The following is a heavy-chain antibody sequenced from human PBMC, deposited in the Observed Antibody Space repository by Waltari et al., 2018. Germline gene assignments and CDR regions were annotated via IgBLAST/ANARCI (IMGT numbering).Heavy chain of an antibody. J-gene: IGHJ4*02. CDR2: IYTSGST. Sequence: QVQLQESGPGLVKPSQTLSLTCTVSGGSISSGRYYWSWIRQPAGKGLEWIGRIYTSGSTNYNPSLKSRVTISVDTSKNQFSLKLSSVTAADTAVYYCAREEIRWDRFDYWGQGTLVTVSS. CDR1: GGSISSGRYY. CDR3: AREEIRWDRFDY. V-gene: IGHV4-61*02. D-gene: IGHD1-26*01.